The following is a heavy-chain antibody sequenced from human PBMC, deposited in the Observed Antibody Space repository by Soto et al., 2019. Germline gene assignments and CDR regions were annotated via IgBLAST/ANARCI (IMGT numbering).Heavy chain of an antibody. D-gene: IGHD6-19*01. CDR1: GYTFTSYY. J-gene: IGHJ6*02. CDR3: AFIAVAGAYYYYSMDV. V-gene: IGHV1-46*01. CDR2: INPSGGST. Sequence: ASVKVSCKASGYTFTSYYMHWVRQAPGQGLEWMGIINPSGGSTSYAQKFQGRVTMTRDTSTSTVYTELSSLRSEDTAVYYCAFIAVAGAYYYYSMDVWGQGTTVTVSS.